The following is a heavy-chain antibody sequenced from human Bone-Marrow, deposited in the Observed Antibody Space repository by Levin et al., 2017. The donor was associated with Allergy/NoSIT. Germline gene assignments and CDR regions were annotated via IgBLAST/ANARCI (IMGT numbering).Heavy chain of an antibody. J-gene: IGHJ4*02. CDR1: GFTFSTSG. D-gene: IGHD3-16*01. CDR2: IWYDGSNK. CDR3: AVGFEEGSHFDY. Sequence: PGESLKISCAASGFTFSTSGMHWVRQAPGKGLEWVAIIWYDGSNKYYADSVKGRFTISRDNSKNTLFLQMNSLGAEDTAVYYCAVGFEEGSHFDYWGQGTLVTVSS. V-gene: IGHV3-33*01.